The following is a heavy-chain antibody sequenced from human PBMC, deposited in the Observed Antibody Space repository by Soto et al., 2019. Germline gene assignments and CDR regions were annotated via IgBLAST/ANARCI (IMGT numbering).Heavy chain of an antibody. V-gene: IGHV4-30-4*01. Sequence: SVTLSVPCTVAGGSISNGDYYWSWIRQPPGKGLEWIGYIYYSGSTYYNPSLKSRVTISVDTSKNQFSLKLSSVTAADTAVYYCARDWGSSSWYPGVDPWGQGTLVTGSS. CDR1: GGSISNGDYY. J-gene: IGHJ5*02. D-gene: IGHD6-13*01. CDR3: ARDWGSSSWYPGVDP. CDR2: IYYSGST.